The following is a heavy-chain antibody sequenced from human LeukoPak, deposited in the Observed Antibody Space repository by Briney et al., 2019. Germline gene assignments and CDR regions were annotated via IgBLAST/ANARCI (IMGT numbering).Heavy chain of an antibody. CDR1: GASITTYS. Sequence: SETLSLTCIVSGASITTYSWNWIRQFPGKGLEWIGFRAHSGVTSYSSSLKSRVTISIDTSKNHLSLKLTSVTAADTAVYYCARWDDTDWAFGSWGPGTLVTVSS. CDR3: ARWDDTDWAFGS. D-gene: IGHD3-9*01. J-gene: IGHJ4*02. V-gene: IGHV4-59*08. CDR2: RAHSGVT.